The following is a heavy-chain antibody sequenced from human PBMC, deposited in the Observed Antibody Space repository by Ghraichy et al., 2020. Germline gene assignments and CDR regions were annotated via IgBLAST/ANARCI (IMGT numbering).Heavy chain of an antibody. D-gene: IGHD3-9*01. CDR2: INAGNGNT. V-gene: IGHV1-3*01. CDR3: ARDWDPEDWLIDY. CDR1: GYTFTSYA. Sequence: ASVKVSCKASGYTFTSYAMHWVRQAPGQRLEWMGWINAGNGNTKYSQKFQGRVTITRDTSASTAYMELSSLRSEDTAVYYCARDWDPEDWLIDYWGQGTLVTVSS. J-gene: IGHJ4*02.